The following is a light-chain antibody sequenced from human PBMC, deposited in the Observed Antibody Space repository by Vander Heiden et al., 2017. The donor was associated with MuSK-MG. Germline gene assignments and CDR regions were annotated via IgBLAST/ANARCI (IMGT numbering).Light chain of an antibody. CDR2: GAS. CDR3: QQEGSSPLT. V-gene: IGKV3-20*01. J-gene: IGKJ4*01. CDR1: QRVSSSY. Sequence: EIVFTQSPGTLSLSPGERATLSCRASQRVSSSYLAWYQQKPGQAPRLLIYGASSRATGIPDRFSGSGSGTDFTLTISRLEPEDFAVYFCQQEGSSPLTFGGGTKVDI.